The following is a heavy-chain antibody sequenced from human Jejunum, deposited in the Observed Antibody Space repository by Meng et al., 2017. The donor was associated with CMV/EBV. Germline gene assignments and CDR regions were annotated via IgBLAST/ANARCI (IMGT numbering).Heavy chain of an antibody. J-gene: IGHJ5*02. V-gene: IGHV3-23*01. CDR2: ISGSGGST. D-gene: IGHD6-13*01. Sequence: SGFTFSGYAMSWVRQAPGKGLEWVSAISGSGGSTYYADSVKGRFTISRDNSKDTLYLQMNSLRAEDTDVYYCAKAKGGGSLNWFDPWGQGTLVTVSS. CDR3: AKAKGGGSLNWFDP. CDR1: GFTFSGYA.